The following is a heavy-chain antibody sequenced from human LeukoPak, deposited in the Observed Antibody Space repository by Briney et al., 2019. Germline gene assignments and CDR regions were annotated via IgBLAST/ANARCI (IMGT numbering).Heavy chain of an antibody. CDR1: GFTFSSYE. V-gene: IGHV3-48*03. D-gene: IGHD5-24*01. Sequence: GGSLTLSCAASGFTFSSYEMNWLRQSPGKGLEWVSYISSSGTSSYYADSVTGRFTISRDNDKNSLYLQMNSMRVEDTAVYYCARESLEMAPWGQGTLVTVSS. J-gene: IGHJ5*02. CDR2: ISSSGTSS. CDR3: ARESLEMAP.